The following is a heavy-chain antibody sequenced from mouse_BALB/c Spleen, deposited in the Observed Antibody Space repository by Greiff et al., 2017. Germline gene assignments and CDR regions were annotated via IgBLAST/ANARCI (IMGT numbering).Heavy chain of an antibody. CDR2: SRNKANDYTT. D-gene: IGHD2-2*01. CDR1: GFTFSDFY. V-gene: IGHV7-1*02. Sequence: EVKLVESGGGLVQPGGSLRLSCATSGFTFSDFYMEWVRQPPGKRLEWIAASRNKANDYTTEYSASVKGRFIVSRDTSQSILYLQMNALRAEDTAIYYCARDGNYGYDGWFAYWGQGTLVTVSA. CDR3: ARDGNYGYDGWFAY. J-gene: IGHJ3*01.